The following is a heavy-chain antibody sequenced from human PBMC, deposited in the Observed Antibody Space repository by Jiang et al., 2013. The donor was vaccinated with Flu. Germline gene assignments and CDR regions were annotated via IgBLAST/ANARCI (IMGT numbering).Heavy chain of an antibody. CDR1: GGSFSIYK. D-gene: IGHD3-3*01. Sequence: LLKPSETLSLTCSVSGGSFSIYKWSWIRQPPGKGLEWIGLIYSNGDTNFNPSLKSRVTMSIDTSKNQFSLKLTSVTAADTAIYYCAREWSGFDFWGQGAMVTVSS. J-gene: IGHJ3*01. CDR2: IYSNGDT. CDR3: AREWSGFDF. V-gene: IGHV4-4*08.